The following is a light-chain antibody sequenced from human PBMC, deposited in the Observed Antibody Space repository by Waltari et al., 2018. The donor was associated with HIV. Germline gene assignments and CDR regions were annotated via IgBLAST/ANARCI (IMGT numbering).Light chain of an antibody. CDR1: SSDVGGSNY. J-gene: IGLJ1*01. Sequence: QSALTQPASVSGSPGQSITISCTGTSSDVGGSNYVSCYQQHPGKAPKLMIYEVTSRPSGVSNRFSGSKSGDTASLTISGLQAEDEADYYCSSYTSSTTPYVFGAGTKVTVL. CDR3: SSYTSSTTPYV. CDR2: EVT. V-gene: IGLV2-14*01.